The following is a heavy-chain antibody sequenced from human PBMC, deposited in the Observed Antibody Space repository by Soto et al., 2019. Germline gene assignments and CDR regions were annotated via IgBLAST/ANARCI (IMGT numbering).Heavy chain of an antibody. CDR3: ASGGWELYFDY. Sequence: EVQLVESGGGLIQPGGSLRLSCAASGFTVSSNYMSWVRQAPGKGLEWVSVIYSGGSTYYADSVKGRFTISRDNTKNTLALKKNGLRAEDTAVYYCASGGWELYFDYWGQGTLVTVSS. J-gene: IGHJ4*02. V-gene: IGHV3-53*01. CDR1: GFTVSSNY. CDR2: IYSGGST. D-gene: IGHD1-26*01.